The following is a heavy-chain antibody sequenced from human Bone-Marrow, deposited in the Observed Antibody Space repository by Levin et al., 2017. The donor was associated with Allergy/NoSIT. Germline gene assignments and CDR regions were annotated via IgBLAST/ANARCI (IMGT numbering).Heavy chain of an antibody. CDR3: AKGASSSASRYYYMDV. J-gene: IGHJ6*03. V-gene: IGHV3-43D*04. D-gene: IGHD6-13*01. CDR1: GFTFDDQA. CDR2: ITWDGRSA. Sequence: GESLKISCAASGFTFDDQAMHWVRQPPGRGLQWVSRITWDGRSAFYADSVRGRFIISRDNDKSSVYLQMNSLRPEDTGVYYCAKGASSSASRYYYMDVWGKGTTVIVSS.